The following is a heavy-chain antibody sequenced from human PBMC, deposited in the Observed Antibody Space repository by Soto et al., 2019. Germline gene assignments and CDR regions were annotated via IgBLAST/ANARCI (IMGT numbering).Heavy chain of an antibody. D-gene: IGHD3-22*01. CDR3: ARDYYKYYDSSGYYRSPAY. CDR2: ISYDGSDK. V-gene: IGHV3-30-3*01. CDR1: GCPFSSYA. J-gene: IGHJ4*02. Sequence: PGGSLRLSCAASGCPFSSYAMHWVRQAPGKGLEWVALISYDGSDKDYADSVKGRFTISRDNSRNTLFLQMNSLRAEDTAVYYCARDYYKYYDSSGYYRSPAYWGQGTLVTVSS.